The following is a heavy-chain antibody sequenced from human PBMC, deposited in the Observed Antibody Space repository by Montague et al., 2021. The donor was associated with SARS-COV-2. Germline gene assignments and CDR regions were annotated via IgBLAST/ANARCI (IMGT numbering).Heavy chain of an antibody. CDR2: INDRGVTNY. Sequence: SETLSLTYAVYGESFSGFFWSWIAEINDRGVTNYNYNPSLGSRVTISADTSKNQFSLKLRSVTAADTAVYYCARWDPQTLTVISLRGKSANDYWGQGTLVTVSS. CDR1: GESFSGFF. D-gene: IGHD4-11*01. CDR3: ARWDPQTLTVISLRGKSANDY. V-gene: IGHV4-34*01. J-gene: IGHJ4*02.